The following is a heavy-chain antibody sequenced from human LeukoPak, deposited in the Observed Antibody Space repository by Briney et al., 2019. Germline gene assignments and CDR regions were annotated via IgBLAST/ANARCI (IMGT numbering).Heavy chain of an antibody. V-gene: IGHV3-49*03. Sequence: GGSLRLSCTASGFTFGDYLMSWFRQAPGEGLEWIGFISGGTTEYAASVKGRFTISRDDSTSITYLQMNSLTTEDTAVYYCSRGSGWLSVYWGQGALVTVSS. CDR3: SRGSGWLSVY. CDR2: ISGGTT. J-gene: IGHJ4*02. D-gene: IGHD6-19*01. CDR1: GFTFGDYL.